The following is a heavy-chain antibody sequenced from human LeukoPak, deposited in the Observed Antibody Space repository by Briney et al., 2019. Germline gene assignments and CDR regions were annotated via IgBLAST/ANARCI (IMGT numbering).Heavy chain of an antibody. J-gene: IGHJ4*02. Sequence: GASVKVSCKASGYTFTGYYMHWVRQAPGQGLEWMGWINPNSGGTNYAQKLQGRVTMTRDTSISTAYMELSRLRSDDTAVYYCARDPLYDFWSGYYPWAGLGYFDYWGQGTLVTVSS. V-gene: IGHV1-2*02. CDR3: ARDPLYDFWSGYYPWAGLGYFDY. D-gene: IGHD3-3*01. CDR1: GYTFTGYY. CDR2: INPNSGGT.